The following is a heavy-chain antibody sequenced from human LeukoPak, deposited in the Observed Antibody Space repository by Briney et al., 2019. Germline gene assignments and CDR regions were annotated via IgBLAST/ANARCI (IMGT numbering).Heavy chain of an antibody. D-gene: IGHD6-13*01. Sequence: SETLSLTCTVSGGSISSYYWSWIRQPPGKGLEWIGRIYSSGSTNYNPSLKSRVTISVDTSKNQFSLKLSSATAADAAVYYCARAGLGIATKFDPWGQGTLVTVSS. V-gene: IGHV4-59*08. J-gene: IGHJ5*02. CDR3: ARAGLGIATKFDP. CDR2: IYSSGST. CDR1: GGSISSYY.